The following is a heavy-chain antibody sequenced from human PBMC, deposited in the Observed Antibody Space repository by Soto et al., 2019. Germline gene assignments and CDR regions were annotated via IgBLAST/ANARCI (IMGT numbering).Heavy chain of an antibody. CDR2: ISGSGGST. CDR1: GFTFSSYA. CDR3: AKGAYGSGSYYSRLKSYNWFDP. D-gene: IGHD3-10*01. Sequence: GGSLRLSCAASGFTFSSYAMSWVRQAPGKGLEWVSAISGSGGSTYYADSVKGRFTISRDNSKNTLYLQMNSLRAEDTAVYYCAKGAYGSGSYYSRLKSYNWFDPWGQGTLVTVSS. V-gene: IGHV3-23*01. J-gene: IGHJ5*02.